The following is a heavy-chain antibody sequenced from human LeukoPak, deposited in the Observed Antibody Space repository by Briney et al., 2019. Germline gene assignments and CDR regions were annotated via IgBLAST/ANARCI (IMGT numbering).Heavy chain of an antibody. J-gene: IGHJ6*02. D-gene: IGHD3-10*01. CDR2: IYFSGST. V-gene: IGHV4-31*03. CDR1: GGSISRGGYY. CDR3: ARGMVRGPLRYYYGMDV. Sequence: PSETLSLTCTVSGGSISRGGYYWSWIRQHPGKGLEWIGYIYFSGSTYYNPSLKSRVTISVDTSKNQFSMKLSSVTAADTAVYYCARGMVRGPLRYYYGMDVWGQGTTVTVSS.